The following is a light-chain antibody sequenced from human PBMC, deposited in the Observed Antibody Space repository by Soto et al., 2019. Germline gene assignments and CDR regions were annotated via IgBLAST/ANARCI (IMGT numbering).Light chain of an antibody. J-gene: IGLJ2*01. V-gene: IGLV1-44*01. CDR3: AAWDDSLNGPV. Sequence: QSVLTQPPSASGSPGQRVSISCSGSSSNNGSNTVNRYQQLPGTAPKLLIYSNNQRPSGVPDRLSGSKSGTSASLAISGLQSEDEADYYCAAWDDSLNGPVFGGGTKLTVL. CDR2: SNN. CDR1: SSNNGSNT.